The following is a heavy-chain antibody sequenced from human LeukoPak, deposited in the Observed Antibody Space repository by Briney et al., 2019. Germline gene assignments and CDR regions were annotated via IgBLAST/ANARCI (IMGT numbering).Heavy chain of an antibody. V-gene: IGHV4-61*02. Sequence: SQTLSLTCTVSGGSISSGSYYWSWIRQPAGKGLEWIGRIYTSGSTNYNPSLKSRVTMSVDTSKNQFSLKLNSVTAADTAVYYCARIIGPRGASDLWGQGALVTVSS. CDR2: IYTSGST. D-gene: IGHD3/OR15-3a*01. CDR1: GGSISSGSYY. J-gene: IGHJ5*02. CDR3: ARIIGPRGASDL.